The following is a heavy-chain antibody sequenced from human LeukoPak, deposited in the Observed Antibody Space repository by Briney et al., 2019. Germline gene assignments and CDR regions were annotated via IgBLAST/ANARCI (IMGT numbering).Heavy chain of an antibody. Sequence: PGGSLRLSCGASGFSFSDYSMNWVRQAPGKGLEWVSSISSTSKYIYYGDSVKGRFTISRDNSKNTLYLQMNSLRADDTAVYYCAKDAVTALAGYYYYMDVWGKGTMVTVSS. CDR3: AKDAVTALAGYYYYMDV. D-gene: IGHD6-19*01. CDR1: GFSFSDYS. V-gene: IGHV3-21*04. J-gene: IGHJ6*03. CDR2: ISSTSKYI.